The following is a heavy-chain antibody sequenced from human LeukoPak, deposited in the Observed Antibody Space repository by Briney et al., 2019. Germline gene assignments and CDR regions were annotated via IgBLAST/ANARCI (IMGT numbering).Heavy chain of an antibody. D-gene: IGHD4-17*01. CDR2: IYYSGST. CDR1: GGSISSSSYY. J-gene: IGHJ4*02. V-gene: IGHV4-39*07. CDR3: ARGHGDYVHYFDY. Sequence: SETLSLTCTVSGGSISSSSYYWGWIRQPPGKGLEWIGSIYYSGSTNYNPSLKSRVTISVDTSKNQFSLKLSSVTAADTAVYYCARGHGDYVHYFDYWGQGTLVTVSS.